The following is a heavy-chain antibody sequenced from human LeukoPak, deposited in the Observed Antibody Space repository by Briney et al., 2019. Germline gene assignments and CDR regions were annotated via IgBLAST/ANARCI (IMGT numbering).Heavy chain of an antibody. CDR3: ARDSITMKNMDV. J-gene: IGHJ6*03. Sequence: SSETLSLTCTVSGGSISSYYWGWIRQPPGKGLEWIGSIYHSGSTYYNPSLKSRVTISVDTSKNQFSLKLSSVTAADTAVYYCARDSITMKNMDVWGKGTTVTVSS. CDR2: IYHSGST. V-gene: IGHV4-38-2*02. D-gene: IGHD3-22*01. CDR1: GGSISSYY.